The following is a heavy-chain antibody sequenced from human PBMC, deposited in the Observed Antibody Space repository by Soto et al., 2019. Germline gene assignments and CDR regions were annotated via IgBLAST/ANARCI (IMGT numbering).Heavy chain of an antibody. D-gene: IGHD1-20*01. J-gene: IGHJ6*02. CDR1: GFTFSDYY. CDR3: ARLVTATRNYYYGMDV. Sequence: GGSLRLSCAASGFTFSDYYMTWIRQAPGKGLEWLSYISSSGSTIYYADSVKGRFTISRDNAKNSLFLQMNSLRAEDTAVYYCARLVTATRNYYYGMDVWGQGTTVTVS. V-gene: IGHV3-11*01. CDR2: ISSSGSTI.